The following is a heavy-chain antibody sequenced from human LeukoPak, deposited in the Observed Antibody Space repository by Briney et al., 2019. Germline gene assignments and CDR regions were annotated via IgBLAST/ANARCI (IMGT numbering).Heavy chain of an antibody. D-gene: IGHD3-10*01. CDR3: ARWGRVWFGELRWFDP. Sequence: PSETLSLTCAVYGGSFSGYYWSWIRQPPGKGLEWIGEINHSGSTNYNPSLKSRVTISVDTSKNQFSLKLSSVTAADTAVYYCARWGRVWFGELRWFDPWGQGTLVTASS. J-gene: IGHJ5*02. CDR2: INHSGST. V-gene: IGHV4-34*01. CDR1: GGSFSGYY.